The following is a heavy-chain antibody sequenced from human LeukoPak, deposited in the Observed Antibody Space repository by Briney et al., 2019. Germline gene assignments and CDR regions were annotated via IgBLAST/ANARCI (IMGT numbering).Heavy chain of an antibody. CDR3: ARSEPARLSAYYFDY. CDR1: GGSISSYY. CDR2: IYYSGST. J-gene: IGHJ4*02. Sequence: SETLSLTCAVSGGSISSYYWSWIRQPPGKGLEWIGYIYYSGSTNYNPSLKSRVTISVDTSKNQFSLKLSCVTAADTAVYYCARSEPARLSAYYFDYWGQGTLVTVSS. V-gene: IGHV4-59*01. D-gene: IGHD6-6*01.